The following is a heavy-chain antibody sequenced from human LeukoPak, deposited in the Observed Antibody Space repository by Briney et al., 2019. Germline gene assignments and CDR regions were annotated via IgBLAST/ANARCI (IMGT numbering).Heavy chain of an antibody. V-gene: IGHV3-11*04. CDR2: ISSSGSTI. J-gene: IGHJ3*02. CDR3: AIYSEIAVGGAFDI. D-gene: IGHD6-19*01. Sequence: GGSLRLSCAASGFTFSDYYMSWIRQAPGKGLEWVSYISSSGSTIYYADSVRGRFTISRDNAKNSLYLQMNSLRAEDTAVYYCAIYSEIAVGGAFDIWGQGTMVTVSS. CDR1: GFTFSDYY.